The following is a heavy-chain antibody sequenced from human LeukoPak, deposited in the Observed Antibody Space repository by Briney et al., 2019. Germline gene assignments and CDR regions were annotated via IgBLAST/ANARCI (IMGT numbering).Heavy chain of an antibody. CDR3: ARHYHYAWFGY. D-gene: IGHD3-16*01. J-gene: IGHJ4*02. V-gene: IGHV5-51*01. CDR1: GYDFTDYW. CDR2: INPANSVI. Sequence: GEPLKISCKGFGYDFTDYWIAWVRQRPGKVLEWMGNINPANSVITHSPSFRGQVTISVDNSVSTAYLQLTSLQASDTAIYYCARHYHYAWFGYWGQGSPVTVSS.